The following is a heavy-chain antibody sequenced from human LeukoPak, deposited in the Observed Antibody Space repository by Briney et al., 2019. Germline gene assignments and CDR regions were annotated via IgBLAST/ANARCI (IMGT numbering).Heavy chain of an antibody. CDR2: ISAYNGNT. V-gene: IGHV1-18*01. D-gene: IGHD6-19*01. CDR3: ARVIAIGVAGDFDC. Sequence: ASVKVSCKASGYTFTSYGISWVRQAPGQGLEWMGWISAYNGNTNYAQKLQGRATMTTDTSTRTAYMELRGLGSDDRAVYYCARVIAIGVAGDFDCGGQGTLVT. J-gene: IGHJ4*02. CDR1: GYTFTSYG.